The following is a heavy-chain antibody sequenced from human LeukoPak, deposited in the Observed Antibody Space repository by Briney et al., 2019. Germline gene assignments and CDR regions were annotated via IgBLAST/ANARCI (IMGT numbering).Heavy chain of an antibody. CDR2: ISVYTGNT. D-gene: IGHD3-22*01. CDR3: ARAYDSSGHGAFDI. Sequence: ASVKVSCKAFGYDFTRNGISWVRQAPGQGLDWMGWISVYTGNTNYAQKFQGRVTLTTDTPTTTAYMELRGLGSDDTAVYFCARAYDSSGHGAFDIWGQGTMVTVSS. V-gene: IGHV1-18*01. J-gene: IGHJ3*02. CDR1: GYDFTRNG.